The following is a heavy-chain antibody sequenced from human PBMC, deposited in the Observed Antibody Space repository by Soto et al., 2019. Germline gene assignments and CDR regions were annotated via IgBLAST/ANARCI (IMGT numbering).Heavy chain of an antibody. J-gene: IGHJ4*02. CDR2: ISFNGNSL. D-gene: IGHD3-9*01. CDR3: ARTFDTITYYFDY. CDR1: EFSFSSYD. Sequence: GGSLRLSCTASEFSFSSYDMHWIRQSPGKGLEWVAVISFNGNSLHYADSVKDRFTISRDNSKSTLYLQMNNMRTEDTAVYYCARTFDTITYYFDYWGQGTLVTVSS. V-gene: IGHV3-30-3*01.